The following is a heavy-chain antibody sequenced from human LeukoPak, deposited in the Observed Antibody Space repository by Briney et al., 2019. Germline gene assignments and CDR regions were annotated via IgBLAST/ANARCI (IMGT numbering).Heavy chain of an antibody. V-gene: IGHV3-30*01. D-gene: IGHD3-22*01. CDR2: ISYDGSNK. J-gene: IGHJ4*02. Sequence: GGSLRLSCAASGFTFSSYAMHWVRQAPGKGLEWGAVISYDGSNKYYADSVKGRFTISRDNSKNTLYLQMNSLRAEDTAVYYCATLKGDSSGIGPVDYWGQGTLVTVSS. CDR3: ATLKGDSSGIGPVDY. CDR1: GFTFSSYA.